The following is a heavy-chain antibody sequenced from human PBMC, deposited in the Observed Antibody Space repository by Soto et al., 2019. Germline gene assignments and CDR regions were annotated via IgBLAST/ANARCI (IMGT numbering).Heavy chain of an antibody. CDR2: IFDSGTT. Sequence: SETLCLTCSVSGGSIGGYDGGWIRQPPGEGLEWIGHIFDSGTTYTNPSLRSQVAISLDTSKNHFPLTLSSVTAADTAVYYCARGPSGDKVHYWGQGALVTVS. CDR1: GGSIGGYD. CDR3: ARGPSGDKVHY. J-gene: IGHJ4*02. V-gene: IGHV4-30-4*01. D-gene: IGHD7-27*01.